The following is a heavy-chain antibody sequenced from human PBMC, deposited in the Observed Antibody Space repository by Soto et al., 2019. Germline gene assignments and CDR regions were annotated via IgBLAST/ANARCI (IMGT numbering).Heavy chain of an antibody. J-gene: IGHJ5*02. Sequence: QVQLVESGGGVVQPGRSLRLSCTASGFTFSSYGMHWVRQAPGKGLEWVAVIWYDGSNKYYADSVKGRFTISRDNSKNTLYLQMNSLRAEDTAVYYCAREWRTSFDPWGQGTLVTVSS. V-gene: IGHV3-33*01. CDR2: IWYDGSNK. CDR3: AREWRTSFDP. CDR1: GFTFSSYG. D-gene: IGHD2-2*01.